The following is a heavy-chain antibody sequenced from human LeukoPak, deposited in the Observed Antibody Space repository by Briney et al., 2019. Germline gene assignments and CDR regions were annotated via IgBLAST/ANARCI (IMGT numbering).Heavy chain of an antibody. CDR1: GVSISSSSYY. CDR2: IYYSGST. J-gene: IGHJ4*02. Sequence: PSETLSLTCTVSGVSISSSSYYWGWIRQPPGKGLEWIGSIYYSGSTYYNPSLKSRVTISVDTSKNQFSLKLSSVTAADTAVYYCARDVCSSTSCLLDYWGQGTLVTVSS. CDR3: ARDVCSSTSCLLDY. V-gene: IGHV4-39*02. D-gene: IGHD2-2*01.